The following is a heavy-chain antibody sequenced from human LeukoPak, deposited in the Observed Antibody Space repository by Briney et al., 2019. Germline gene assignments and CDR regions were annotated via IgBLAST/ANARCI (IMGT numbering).Heavy chain of an antibody. CDR1: GFTFTSVW. CDR3: ARDRTTVTLFDY. CDR2: ISTDGAIT. V-gene: IGHV3-74*01. Sequence: GGSLRLSCAASGFTFTSVWMHWFRQAPGRGLVWISRISTDGAITGYADSVKGRFTISRDNAKNTLYLQMNSLRAGDTAVYYCARDRTTVTLFDYWGQGALVTVSS. D-gene: IGHD4-17*01. J-gene: IGHJ4*02.